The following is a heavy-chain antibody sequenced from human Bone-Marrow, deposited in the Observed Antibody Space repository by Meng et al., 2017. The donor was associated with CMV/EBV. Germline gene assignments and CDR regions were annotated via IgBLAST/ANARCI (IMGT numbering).Heavy chain of an antibody. CDR2: MNPNSGDT. V-gene: IGHV1-8*01. D-gene: IGHD3-3*01. CDR3: ARGKISQGFLLDS. Sequence: ASVKVSCKASGYTFTSYDVNWVRQATGQGLGWMGWMNPNSGDTGYAQKFQGRVTMTRNTSISTAYMELSSLRSEDTALYYCARGKISQGFLLDSWGQGTLVTVSS. CDR1: GYTFTSYD. J-gene: IGHJ4*02.